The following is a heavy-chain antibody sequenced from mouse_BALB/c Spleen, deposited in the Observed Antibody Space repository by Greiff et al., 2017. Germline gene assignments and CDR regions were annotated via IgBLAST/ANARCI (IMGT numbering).Heavy chain of an antibody. V-gene: IGHV1S56*01. Sequence: QVQLQQPGAELVKPGASVKLSCKASGYTFTSYYIHWVKQRPGQGLEWIGWIYPGDGSTKYNEKFKGKTTLTADKSSSTAYMLLSSLTSEDSAIYFCARPGITTAWFAYWGQGTLVTVSA. D-gene: IGHD2-4*01. J-gene: IGHJ3*01. CDR1: GYTFTSYY. CDR3: ARPGITTAWFAY. CDR2: IYPGDGST.